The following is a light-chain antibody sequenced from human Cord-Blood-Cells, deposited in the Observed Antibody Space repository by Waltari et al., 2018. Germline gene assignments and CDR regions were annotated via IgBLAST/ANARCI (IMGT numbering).Light chain of an antibody. V-gene: IGKV1-33*01. CDR2: DAS. CDR3: QQIT. CDR1: QDITNY. J-gene: IGKJ5*01. Sequence: DIQMTRSPSSLSASVGDRVTITCQASQDITNYLNWYQQKPGKAPKRRIYDASNLETGVPSRFSGSGSGTDFTFTISSLQPEDIATYYGQQITCGQGTRLEIK.